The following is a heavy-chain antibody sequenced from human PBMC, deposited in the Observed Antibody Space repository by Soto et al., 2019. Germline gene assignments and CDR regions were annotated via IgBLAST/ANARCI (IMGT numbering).Heavy chain of an antibody. CDR3: AKELQRGLDV. Sequence: QVQLVQSGAEVKQPGASVKVSCKASGYTFSVYHLHWVRQAPGQGLEWMGWVYPSSGGTSYAQRFEGRVTMTRDTSINTAYMELSRLTSDDTAVYYCAKELQRGLDVWCQGTTVIVSS. V-gene: IGHV1-2*02. CDR2: VYPSSGGT. CDR1: GYTFSVYH. J-gene: IGHJ6*02. D-gene: IGHD1-7*01.